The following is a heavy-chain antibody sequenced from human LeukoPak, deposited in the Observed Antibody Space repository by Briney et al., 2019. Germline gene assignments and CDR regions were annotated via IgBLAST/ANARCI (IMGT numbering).Heavy chain of an antibody. Sequence: GASVKVSCKASGYTFTGYYMHWVRQAPGQGLEWMGWINPNSGGTNYAQKFQGRVTMTRDTSISTAYMELSRLRSDDTAVYYCARDPVALAVAGANYHHYYYMDVWGKGTTVTISS. CDR2: INPNSGGT. CDR1: GYTFTGYY. D-gene: IGHD6-19*01. V-gene: IGHV1-2*02. J-gene: IGHJ6*03. CDR3: ARDPVALAVAGANYHHYYYMDV.